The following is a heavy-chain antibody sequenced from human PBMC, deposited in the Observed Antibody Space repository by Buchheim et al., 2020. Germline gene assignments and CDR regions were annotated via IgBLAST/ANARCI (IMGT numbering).Heavy chain of an antibody. V-gene: IGHV3-7*01. Sequence: EVQLVESGGGLVQPGGSLRLSCAASRFPFSTYWMTWVRQAPGKGLEWVASIKQDGSETYYVDSVKGRFTISIDNAKNSLYLKMNSRRAEDTAVYYCATGPPYSGSYYWGKGTL. D-gene: IGHD1-26*01. CDR2: IKQDGSET. J-gene: IGHJ4*02. CDR1: RFPFSTYW. CDR3: ATGPPYSGSYY.